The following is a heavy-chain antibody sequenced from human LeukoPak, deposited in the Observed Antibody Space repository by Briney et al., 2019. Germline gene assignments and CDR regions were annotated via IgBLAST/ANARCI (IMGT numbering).Heavy chain of an antibody. J-gene: IGHJ4*02. CDR3: ASAPYDSSGYFPS. Sequence: GGSLRLSCAASGFTFSVYSMNWVRQAPGKGLEWVSYISSTGNTKYYADSVKGRFTISRDNAKSSLFLQTNSLRVEDTAVYYCASAPYDSSGYFPSWGRGTLVTVSS. V-gene: IGHV3-48*04. CDR1: GFTFSVYS. D-gene: IGHD3-22*01. CDR2: ISSTGNTK.